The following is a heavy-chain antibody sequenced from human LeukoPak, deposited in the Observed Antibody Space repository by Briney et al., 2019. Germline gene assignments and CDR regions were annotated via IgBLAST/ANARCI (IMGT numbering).Heavy chain of an antibody. J-gene: IGHJ4*02. D-gene: IGHD5-24*01. V-gene: IGHV3-53*01. CDR1: GFTVSSNY. Sequence: GGSLRLSCAASGFTVSSNYMSWVRQAPGKGLEWVSVIYSGGSTYYADSVKGRFTISRDNSKNTLYLQINSLRAEDTAVYYCASCAGRDGSFDYWGQGTLVTVSS. CDR2: IYSGGST. CDR3: ASCAGRDGSFDY.